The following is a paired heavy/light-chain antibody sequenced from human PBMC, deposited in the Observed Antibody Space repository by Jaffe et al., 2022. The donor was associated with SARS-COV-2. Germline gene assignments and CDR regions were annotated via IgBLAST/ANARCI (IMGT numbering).Heavy chain of an antibody. Sequence: EWQLLESGGGLVQPGGSLRLSCAASGFPFSSYAMSWVRQAPGKGLEWVSGISASGRSTYYADSVKGRCTVSRDKSKNTLYLQMNSLRAEDTAVYYCAKAEMPAGLFDSWGQGTLVTVSS. CDR2: ISASGRST. D-gene: IGHD2-2*01. CDR3: AKAEMPAGLFDS. CDR1: GFPFSSYA. V-gene: IGHV3-23*01. J-gene: IGHJ4*02.
Light chain of an antibody. CDR2: EVS. J-gene: IGLJ2*01. CDR1: SNDVGGYNY. CDR3: SSYTGSSTLV. V-gene: IGLV2-14*01. Sequence: QSALTQPASVSGSPGQSITISCTGSSNDVGGYNYVSWYQQHPGKAPKLMIYEVSNRPSGVSNRFSGSKSGNTASLTISGLQAEDEADYYCSSYTGSSTLVFGGGTKLAVL.